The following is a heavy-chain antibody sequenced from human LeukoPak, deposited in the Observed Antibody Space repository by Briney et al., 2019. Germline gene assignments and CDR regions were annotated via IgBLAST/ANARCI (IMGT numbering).Heavy chain of an antibody. CDR1: GFTLGGYD. D-gene: IGHD3-16*01. CDR3: AKSEDLGTAFDL. J-gene: IGHJ4*02. Sequence: GGSLRHSCAVSGFTLGGYDMTWVRQAPGKGLEWVSSIRARGYPTHYSDSVKGRFTISMDKSENKVYLQMSNLRAPDTAVYYSAKSEDLGTAFDLWAQGPLVPVP. CDR2: IRARGYPT. V-gene: IGHV3-23*01.